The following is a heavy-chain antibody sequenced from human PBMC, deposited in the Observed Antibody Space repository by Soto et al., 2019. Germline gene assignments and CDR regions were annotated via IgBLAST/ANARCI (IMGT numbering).Heavy chain of an antibody. CDR2: INPSGGST. Sequence: QVQLVQSGAEVKKPGASVKVSCKASGYTFTSYYMHWVRQAPGQGLEWMGIINPSGGSTSYAQKFQGIVTMTRDTPTSTVYMELSSLRSEDTAVYYCATAGIAVAGPYAEYFQHWGQGTLVTVSS. J-gene: IGHJ1*01. CDR1: GYTFTSYY. CDR3: ATAGIAVAGPYAEYFQH. D-gene: IGHD6-19*01. V-gene: IGHV1-46*01.